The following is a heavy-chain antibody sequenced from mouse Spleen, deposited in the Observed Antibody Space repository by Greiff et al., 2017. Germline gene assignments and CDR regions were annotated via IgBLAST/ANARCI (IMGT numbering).Heavy chain of an antibody. CDR2: IYPGSGST. D-gene: IGHD3-3*01. V-gene: IGHV1-55*01. CDR1: GYTFTSYW. CDR3: ARGRDSYWYFDV. Sequence: QVQLQQPGAELVKPGASVKMSCKASGYTFTSYWITWVKQRPGQGLEWIGDIYPGSGSTNYNEKFKSKATLTVDTSSSTAYMQLSSLTSEDSAVYYCARGRDSYWYFDVWGTGTTVTVSS. J-gene: IGHJ1*03.